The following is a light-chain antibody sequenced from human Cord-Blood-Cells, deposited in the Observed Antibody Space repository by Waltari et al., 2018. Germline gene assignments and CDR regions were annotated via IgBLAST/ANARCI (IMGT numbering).Light chain of an antibody. V-gene: IGLV2-23*02. CDR2: EVS. CDR1: SSDVGSYNL. Sequence: QSALTQPASVSGSPGQSFTISCTGTSSDVGSYNLVSWYQQHPGKAPKLMIYEVSKRPSGVSNRFSGSKSGNTASLTISGLQAEDEADYYCCSYAGSSTFYVFGTGTKVTVL. CDR3: CSYAGSSTFYV. J-gene: IGLJ1*01.